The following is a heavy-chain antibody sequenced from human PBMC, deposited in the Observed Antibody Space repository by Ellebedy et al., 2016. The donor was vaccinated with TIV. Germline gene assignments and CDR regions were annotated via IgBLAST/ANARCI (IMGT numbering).Heavy chain of an antibody. D-gene: IGHD2-8*02. J-gene: IGHJ4*02. CDR3: ARLQAGTGYYFDY. CDR1: GYTFTGYY. CDR2: INPNSGGT. Sequence: ASVKVSCXASGYTFTGYYMHWVRQAPGQGLEWMGWINPNSGGTNYAQKFQGRVTMTRDTSISTAYMELSRLRSDDTAVYYCARLQAGTGYYFDYWGQGSLVTVSS. V-gene: IGHV1-2*02.